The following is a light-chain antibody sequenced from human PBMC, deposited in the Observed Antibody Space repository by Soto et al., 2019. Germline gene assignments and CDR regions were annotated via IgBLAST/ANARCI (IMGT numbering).Light chain of an antibody. V-gene: IGLV4-69*01. CDR1: SGHSSYA. CDR3: QSWDTGARVV. J-gene: IGLJ2*01. CDR2: ISSDGSH. Sequence: QAVVTQSPSASASLGASVKLTCTLSSGHSSYAIAWHQQQPEKGPRSLMKISSDGSHSKGDGSPDRCSGSSSGAERYLPISSLQSEDEADYYCQSWDTGARVVFGGGTKLTVL.